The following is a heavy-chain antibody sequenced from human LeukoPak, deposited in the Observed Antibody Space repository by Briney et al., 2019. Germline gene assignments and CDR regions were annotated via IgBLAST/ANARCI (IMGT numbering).Heavy chain of an antibody. V-gene: IGHV1-46*01. J-gene: IGHJ4*02. Sequence: GASVTVSCMASGYTFTIYYMHWVRQAPGQGLEWMGLINPSGGSTSYAQKFQGRVTMTRDTSTSTVYMELSSLRSEDTAVYYCASSGYSYGYHYWGQGTLVTVSS. CDR3: ASSGYSYGYHY. D-gene: IGHD5-18*01. CDR1: GYTFTIYY. CDR2: INPSGGST.